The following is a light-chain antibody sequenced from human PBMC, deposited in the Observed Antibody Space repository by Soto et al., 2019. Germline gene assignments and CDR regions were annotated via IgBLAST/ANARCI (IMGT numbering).Light chain of an antibody. Sequence: TLSPSSVSATVEDRVTSTCRASQGISNDLGWYQQKPGKAPKLLMYTASTLQNGVPSRFSGSGSGTEFTFTICSLQPEDIATYYCPLSDNILLPSGGGTLVDIK. CDR2: TAS. CDR3: PLSDNILLP. CDR1: QGISND. V-gene: IGKV1-6*01. J-gene: IGKJ3*01.